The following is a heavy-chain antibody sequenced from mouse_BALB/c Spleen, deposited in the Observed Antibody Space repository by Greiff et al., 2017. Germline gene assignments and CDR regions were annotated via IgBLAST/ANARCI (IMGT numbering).Heavy chain of an antibody. CDR3: AREWLLRDYAMDY. CDR1: GFTFSDYY. J-gene: IGHJ4*01. D-gene: IGHD2-3*01. V-gene: IGHV5-4*02. Sequence: DVHLVESGGGLVKPGGSLKLSCAASGFTFSDYYMYWVRQTPEKRLEWVATISDGGSYTYYPDSVKGRFTISRDNAKNNLYLQMSSLKSEDTAMYYCAREWLLRDYAMDYWGQGTSGTGSS. CDR2: ISDGGSYT.